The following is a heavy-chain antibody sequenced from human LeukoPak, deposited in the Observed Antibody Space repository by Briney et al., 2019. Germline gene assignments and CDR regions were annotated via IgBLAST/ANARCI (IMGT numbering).Heavy chain of an antibody. J-gene: IGHJ4*02. CDR2: INWNGGST. CDR3: ARGNYVTPFDY. Sequence: GGSLRLSCAASGFTFSSYAMSWVRQAPGKGLEWVSGINWNGGSTGYADSVKGRFTISRDNSKNSLYLQMNSLRAEDTALYYCARGNYVTPFDYWGQGTLVTVSS. CDR1: GFTFSSYA. D-gene: IGHD4-11*01. V-gene: IGHV3-20*04.